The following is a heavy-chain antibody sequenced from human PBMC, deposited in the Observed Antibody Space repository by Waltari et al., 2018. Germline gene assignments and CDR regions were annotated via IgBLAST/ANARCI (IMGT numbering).Heavy chain of an antibody. J-gene: IGHJ4*02. CDR1: GGSISSSSYY. CDR2: IYYSGST. V-gene: IGHV4-39*07. CDR3: ARVSRPEYCSSTSCPTDY. Sequence: QLQLQESGPGLVKPSETLSLTCTVSGGSISSSSYYWGWIRPPPGKGLEWIGSIYYSGSTYYNPPLKSRVTISVDTSKNQFSLKLSSGTAADTAVYYCARVSRPEYCSSTSCPTDYWGQGTLVTVSS. D-gene: IGHD2-2*01.